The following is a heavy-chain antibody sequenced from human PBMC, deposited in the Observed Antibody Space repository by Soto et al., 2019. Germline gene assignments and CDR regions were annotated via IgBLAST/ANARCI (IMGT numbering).Heavy chain of an antibody. D-gene: IGHD4-17*01. CDR1: GFTFSSYA. V-gene: IGHV3-23*01. Sequence: EVQLLESGGGLVQPGGSLRLSCAASGFTFSSYAMSWVRQAPGKGLEWVSAISGSGGGTYYADSVKGRFTISRDNSKNTLYLQMNSLIAEDTAVYYCAKDRDYGGNGMTYYFDYWGQGTLVTVSS. J-gene: IGHJ4*02. CDR2: ISGSGGGT. CDR3: AKDRDYGGNGMTYYFDY.